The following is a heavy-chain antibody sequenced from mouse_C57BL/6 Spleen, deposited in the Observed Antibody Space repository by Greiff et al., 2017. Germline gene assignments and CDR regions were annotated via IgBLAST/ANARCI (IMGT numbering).Heavy chain of an antibody. CDR2: IYPGDGDT. J-gene: IGHJ1*03. CDR1: GYAFSSYW. Sequence: VKLVESGAELVKPGASVKISCKASGYAFSSYWMNWVKQRPGKGLEWIGQIYPGDGDTNYNGKFKGKATLTADKSSSTAYMQLSSLTSEDSAVYFCARYRDWYFYVWGTGTTVTVSS. CDR3: ARYRDWYFYV. V-gene: IGHV1-80*01.